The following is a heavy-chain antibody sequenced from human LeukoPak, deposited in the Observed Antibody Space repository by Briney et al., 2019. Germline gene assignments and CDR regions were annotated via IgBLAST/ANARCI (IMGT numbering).Heavy chain of an antibody. CDR2: INHSGST. V-gene: IGHV4-34*01. CDR3: ARRGSYGSPFDY. CDR1: GGSFSGYY. Sequence: PSETLSLTCAVYGGSFSGYYWSWIRQPPGKGLEWIGEINHSGSTNYNPSLKSRVTISVDTSKNQFSLKLSSVTAADTAVYYCARRGSYGSPFDYWGQETLVTVSS. J-gene: IGHJ4*02. D-gene: IGHD1-26*01.